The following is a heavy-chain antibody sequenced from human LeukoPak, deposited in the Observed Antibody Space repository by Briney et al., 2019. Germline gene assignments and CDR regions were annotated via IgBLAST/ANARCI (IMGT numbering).Heavy chain of an antibody. V-gene: IGHV6-1*01. J-gene: IGHJ5*01. CDR3: ARCYLEEQLEWFDS. Sequence: SQTLSLTCAISGDSVSSKSATWSWVRQSPSRGLEWLGRTYYRSRWYNDYAVSVKSRITISPDTSKNPFSLQLSSVTPEDTAVYDCARCYLEEQLEWFDSWGRGTLVTVSS. CDR2: TYYRSRWYN. D-gene: IGHD1-1*01. CDR1: GDSVSSKSAT.